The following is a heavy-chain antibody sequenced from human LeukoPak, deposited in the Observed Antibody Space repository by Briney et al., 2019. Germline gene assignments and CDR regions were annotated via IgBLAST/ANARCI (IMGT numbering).Heavy chain of an antibody. CDR3: ARVDFLAYCGGDCPLGFDP. CDR2: ISAYNGNT. CDR1: GYTFTSYG. D-gene: IGHD2-21*02. Sequence: GASVKVSCKASGYTFTSYGISWVRQAPGQGLEWMGWISAYNGNTNYAQKLQGRVTMTTDTSTSIAYMELRSLRSDDTAVYYCARVDFLAYCGGDCPLGFDPWGQGTLVTVSS. V-gene: IGHV1-18*01. J-gene: IGHJ5*02.